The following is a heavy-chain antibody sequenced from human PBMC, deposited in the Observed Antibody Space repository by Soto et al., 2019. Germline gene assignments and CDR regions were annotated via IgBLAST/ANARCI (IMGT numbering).Heavy chain of an antibody. CDR1: GGSISSYY. CDR2: IYYSGGT. J-gene: IGHJ5*02. V-gene: IGHV4-59*03. D-gene: IGHD3-3*01. Sequence: SETLSLTCTVSGGSISSYYWSWIRQPPGKGPEWIGYIYYSGGTHYNPSLKSRVTMSVDTSKNQFSLRLSSVTAADTAIYYCATRITVFGLLIPPFDPWGQGTQVTVSS. CDR3: ATRITVFGLLIPPFDP.